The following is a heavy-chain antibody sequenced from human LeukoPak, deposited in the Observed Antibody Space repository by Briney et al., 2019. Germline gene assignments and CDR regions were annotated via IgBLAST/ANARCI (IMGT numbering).Heavy chain of an antibody. J-gene: IGHJ4*02. V-gene: IGHV3-7*03. Sequence: GGSLRLSCAASGFAFSSYWMSWVRQAPGKGLEWVANIKQDGSEKYYVDSVKGRFTISRDNAKNSLYLQMNSLRAEDTAVYYCAGWQWFGYLFPYWGQGTLVTVSS. CDR3: AGWQWFGYLFPY. CDR2: IKQDGSEK. CDR1: GFAFSSYW. D-gene: IGHD3-10*01.